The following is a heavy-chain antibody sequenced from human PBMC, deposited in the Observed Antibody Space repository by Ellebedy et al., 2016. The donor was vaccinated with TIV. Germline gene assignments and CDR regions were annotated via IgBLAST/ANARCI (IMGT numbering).Heavy chain of an antibody. J-gene: IGHJ4*02. D-gene: IGHD6-19*01. CDR3: AKATLQWLVRGRGADY. CDR2: INENGADT. V-gene: IGHV3-23*01. Sequence: GGSLRLSCAASGFSFEDYAMHWVRQAPGKGLEWVSSINENGADTYYADSVKGRFTISRDNSKNTLYLQINSLRAEDTAVYYCAKATLQWLVRGRGADYWGQGTLVTVSS. CDR1: GFSFEDYA.